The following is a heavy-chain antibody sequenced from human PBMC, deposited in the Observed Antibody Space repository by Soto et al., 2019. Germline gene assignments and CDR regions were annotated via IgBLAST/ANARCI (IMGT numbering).Heavy chain of an antibody. CDR2: IDPSDSYT. D-gene: IGHD4-17*01. Sequence: PRESLKISCKGSGYSFTSYWISWVRQMPGKGLEWMGRIDPSDSYTNYSPSFQGHVTISADKSISTAYLQWSSLKASDTAMYYCARQDATVTFQTDAFDIWGQGTMVTVSS. J-gene: IGHJ3*02. CDR1: GYSFTSYW. V-gene: IGHV5-10-1*01. CDR3: ARQDATVTFQTDAFDI.